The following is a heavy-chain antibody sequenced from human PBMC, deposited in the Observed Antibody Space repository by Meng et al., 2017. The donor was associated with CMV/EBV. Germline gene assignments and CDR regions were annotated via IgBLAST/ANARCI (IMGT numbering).Heavy chain of an antibody. D-gene: IGHD1-14*01. CDR2: IYYSGST. Sequence: QGQLQGPGPGLVKPSQTLSLTCTVSGRSISSGDYYWSWIRQPPGKGLEWIGYIYYSGSTYYNPSLKSRVTISVDTSKNQFSLKLSSVTAADTAVYYCARVTSRVAGAFDYWGQGTLVTVSS. J-gene: IGHJ4*02. CDR3: ARVTSRVAGAFDY. CDR1: GRSISSGDYY. V-gene: IGHV4-30-4*08.